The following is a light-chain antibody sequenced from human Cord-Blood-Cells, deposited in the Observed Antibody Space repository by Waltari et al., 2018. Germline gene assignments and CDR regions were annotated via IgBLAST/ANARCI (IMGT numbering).Light chain of an antibody. Sequence: RVTITCRASQGISSALAWYQQKPVKAPKLLIYDASSLESGVPSRFSGSGSGTDFTLTISSLQPEDFATYYCQQFNSYPITFGQGTRLEIK. CDR3: QQFNSYPIT. CDR1: QGISSA. V-gene: IGKV1-13*02. CDR2: DAS. J-gene: IGKJ5*01.